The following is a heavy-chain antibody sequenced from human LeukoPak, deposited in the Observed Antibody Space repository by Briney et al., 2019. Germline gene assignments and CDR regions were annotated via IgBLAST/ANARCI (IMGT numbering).Heavy chain of an antibody. CDR1: GGSISSSSYY. CDR3: ASGGTGYRPFDI. Sequence: PSETLSLTCTVSGGSISSSSYYWGWIRQPPGKGLEWIGSIYYSGSTYYNPSLKSRVTISVDTSKNQFSLKLSSVTAADTAVYYCASGGTGYRPFDIWGQGTMVTVSS. CDR2: IYYSGST. V-gene: IGHV4-39*07. D-gene: IGHD6-13*01. J-gene: IGHJ3*02.